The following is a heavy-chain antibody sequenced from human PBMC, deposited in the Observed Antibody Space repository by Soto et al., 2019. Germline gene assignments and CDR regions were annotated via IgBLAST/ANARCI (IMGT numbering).Heavy chain of an antibody. D-gene: IGHD3-16*01. J-gene: IGHJ5*02. CDR1: GFTFSSYD. V-gene: IGHV3-13*01. CDR3: ATDPAHDYVWGSPAFWFDR. Sequence: PGGSLRLSCAASGFTFSSYDMHWVRQATGKGLEWVSAIGTAGDTYYPGSVKGRFTISRDNARNSLFLQMTSLRDEDTAVYYCATDPAHDYVWGSPAFWFDRWGQGTLVTVSS. CDR2: IGTAGDT.